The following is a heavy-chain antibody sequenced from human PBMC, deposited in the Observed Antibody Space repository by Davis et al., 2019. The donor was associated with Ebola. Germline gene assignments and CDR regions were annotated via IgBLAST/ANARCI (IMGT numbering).Heavy chain of an antibody. V-gene: IGHV3-30*03. D-gene: IGHD2-2*01. CDR2: ISYDGSNK. J-gene: IGHJ4*02. Sequence: PGGSLRLSCAASGFTFSSYGMHWVRQAPGKGLEWVAVISYDGSNKYYADSVKGRFTISRDNSKNTLYLQMNSLRAEDTAVYYCARVITDLPAAHPFDYWGQGTLVTVSS. CDR3: ARVITDLPAAHPFDY. CDR1: GFTFSSYG.